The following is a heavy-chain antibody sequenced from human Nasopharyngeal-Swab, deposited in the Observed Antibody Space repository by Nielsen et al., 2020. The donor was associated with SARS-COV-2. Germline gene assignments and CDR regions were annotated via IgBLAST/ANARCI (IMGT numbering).Heavy chain of an antibody. Sequence: ASVTVSCKASGYTFTGYYMHWVRQAPGQGLEWMGWINPNSGGTNYAQKFQGRVTMTRDTSTSTVYMELSSLRSEDTAVYYCARDKSGDFWSGRTTYGMDVWGQGTTVTVSS. CDR2: INPNSGGT. D-gene: IGHD3-3*01. J-gene: IGHJ6*02. CDR1: GYTFTGYY. V-gene: IGHV1-2*02. CDR3: ARDKSGDFWSGRTTYGMDV.